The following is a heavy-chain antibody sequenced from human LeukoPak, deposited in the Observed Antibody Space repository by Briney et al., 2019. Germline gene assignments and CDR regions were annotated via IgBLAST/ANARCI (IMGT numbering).Heavy chain of an antibody. V-gene: IGHV3-15*05. J-gene: IGHJ5*02. Sequence: GGSLRLSCAASGFTFSNAWMTWVRQAPGKGLEWVGRIKNKPDGATTDYAAPVKGRFTISRDDSINTLYLQMNSLKTEDTAFYYCTTVGVATSGFFGPWGQGTLVTVSS. D-gene: IGHD5-12*01. CDR1: GFTFSNAW. CDR3: TTVGVATSGFFGP. CDR2: IKNKPDGATT.